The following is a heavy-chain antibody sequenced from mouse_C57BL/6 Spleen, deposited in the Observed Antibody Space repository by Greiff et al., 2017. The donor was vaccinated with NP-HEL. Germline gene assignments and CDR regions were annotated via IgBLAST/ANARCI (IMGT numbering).Heavy chain of an antibody. CDR1: GYTFTSYW. V-gene: IGHV1-64*01. D-gene: IGHD1-1*01. Sequence: QVHVKQSGAELVKPGASVKLSCKASGYTFTSYWMHWVKQRPGQGLEWIGMIHPNSGSTNYNEKFKSKATLTVDKSSSTAYMQLSSLTSEDSAVYYCARLDGSSYYWGQGTTLTVSS. J-gene: IGHJ2*01. CDR3: ARLDGSSYY. CDR2: IHPNSGST.